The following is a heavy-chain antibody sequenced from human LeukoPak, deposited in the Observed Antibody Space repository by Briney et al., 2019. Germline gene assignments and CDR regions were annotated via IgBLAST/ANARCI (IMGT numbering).Heavy chain of an antibody. Sequence: ASVKVSCKASGYTFTGYYMHWVRQAPGQGLEWMGWMNPNSGNTGYAQKFQGRVTMTRNTSISTAYMELSSLRSEDTAVYYCARAWYGSGSYYWFDPWGQGTLVTVSS. CDR1: GYTFTGYY. V-gene: IGHV1-8*02. D-gene: IGHD3-10*01. CDR2: MNPNSGNT. J-gene: IGHJ5*02. CDR3: ARAWYGSGSYYWFDP.